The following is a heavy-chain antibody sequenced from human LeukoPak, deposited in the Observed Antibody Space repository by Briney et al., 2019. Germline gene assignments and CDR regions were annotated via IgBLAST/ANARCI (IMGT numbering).Heavy chain of an antibody. CDR2: INPSGGTT. V-gene: IGHV1-46*01. CDR1: GYTFTSYH. CDR3: ATDGGLGRYYYH. D-gene: IGHD3-10*01. J-gene: IGHJ1*01. Sequence: ASVKVSCKASGYTFTSYHMHWVRQALGQGLEWMGMINPSGGTTSYAPEFQGRVSMTEDRSTDTAYMGLSSLRSEDTAMYYCATDGGLGRYYYHWGQGTLVTVSS.